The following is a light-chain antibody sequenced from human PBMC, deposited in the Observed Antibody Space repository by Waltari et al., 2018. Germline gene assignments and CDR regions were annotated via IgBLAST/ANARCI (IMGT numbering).Light chain of an antibody. CDR2: EVN. CDR3: CSFTSSSTYV. J-gene: IGLJ1*01. V-gene: IGLV2-23*02. Sequence: QSALTQPASVSASPGQSIIVSCSGSISDIGLFKVVSWFQQYPGKPPSLIIYEVNKRPPGISDRFSATKAGNVASLTISGLQADDEADYYCCSFTSSSTYVFGSGTTVTVL. CDR1: ISDIGLFKV.